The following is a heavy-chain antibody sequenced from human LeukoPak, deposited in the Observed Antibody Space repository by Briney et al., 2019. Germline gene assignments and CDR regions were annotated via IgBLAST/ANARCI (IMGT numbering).Heavy chain of an antibody. D-gene: IGHD2-2*01. CDR2: IKQDESEK. CDR3: ARALDSSSSRYQAFEE. V-gene: IGHV3-7*01. CDR1: GFTFSNYW. Sequence: GGSLRLSCSASGFTFSNYWVSWVRQAPGKGLEWVANIKQDESEKYYVDSVKGRFTISRDNAKSSLYLQMNSLRAEDTAVYYCARALDSSSSRYQAFEEWGQGTLVTVSS. J-gene: IGHJ4*02.